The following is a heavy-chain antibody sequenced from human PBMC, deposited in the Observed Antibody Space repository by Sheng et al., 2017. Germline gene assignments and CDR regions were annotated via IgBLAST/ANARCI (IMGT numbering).Heavy chain of an antibody. CDR3: ARDGSSWYHSDTLDY. D-gene: IGHD6-13*01. J-gene: IGHJ4*02. CDR1: GYTFTGYY. V-gene: IGHV1-2*06. Sequence: QVQLVQSGAEMKKPGASVKVSCKASGYTFTGYYMHWVRQAPGQGLEWMGRINPNSGGTNYAQKFQGRVTMTRDTSISTAYMELSRLRSDDTAVYYCARDGSSWYHSDTLDYWGQGTLVTVSS. CDR2: INPNSGGT.